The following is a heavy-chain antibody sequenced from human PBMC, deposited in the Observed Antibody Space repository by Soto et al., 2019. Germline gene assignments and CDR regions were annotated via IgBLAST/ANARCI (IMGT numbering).Heavy chain of an antibody. J-gene: IGHJ4*02. D-gene: IGHD4-17*01. CDR3: ATMGTPVTGLYYFDY. Sequence: SETLSLTCTVSGGSISSYYWSWIRQPPGKGLEWIGYLYYSGSTNYNPSLKSRVTISVDTSKKQFSLKLSSVTAADTAVYYCATMGTPVTGLYYFDYWGQGTLVTVSS. CDR1: GGSISSYY. CDR2: LYYSGST. V-gene: IGHV4-59*01.